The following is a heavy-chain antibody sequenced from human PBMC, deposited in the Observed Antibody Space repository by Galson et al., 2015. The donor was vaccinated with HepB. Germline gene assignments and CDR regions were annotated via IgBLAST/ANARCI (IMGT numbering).Heavy chain of an antibody. D-gene: IGHD1-26*01. CDR1: GYTFITYY. V-gene: IGHV1-46*01. CDR2: INPGGGGA. Sequence: SVKVSCKASGYTFITYYMHWVRQAPGQGLEWMGVINPGGGGATYAQKFQGRVTMTRDTSTSTVYMEMSSLRSEDTAVYYCARTPSQWELLDHWGQGTLVTVSS. CDR3: ARTPSQWELLDH. J-gene: IGHJ4*02.